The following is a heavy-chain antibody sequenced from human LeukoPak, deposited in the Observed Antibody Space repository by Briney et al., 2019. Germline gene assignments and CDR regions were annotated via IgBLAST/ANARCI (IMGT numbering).Heavy chain of an antibody. J-gene: IGHJ4*02. CDR1: GYTFSDYS. CDR3: VRDRTKYCSSTSCPLDY. V-gene: IGHV1-2*02. D-gene: IGHD2-2*01. CDR2: INPKSGGT. Sequence: ASVKVSCKTSGYTFSDYSIHWVRQAPGQGLEWMGWINPKSGGTNYAQKFQGRVTMTRDTSISTAYMELSRLRSDDTAVYYCVRDRTKYCSSTSCPLDYWGQGTLVTVSS.